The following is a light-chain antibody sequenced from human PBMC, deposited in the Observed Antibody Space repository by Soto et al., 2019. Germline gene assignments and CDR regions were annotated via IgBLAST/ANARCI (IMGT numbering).Light chain of an antibody. V-gene: IGKV1-39*01. Sequence: DIHLTQSPSSLSASVGDSVTITCRSSQNINKYLNWYEHRPGKAPKLLIYAASSLQTGVPTRFSGAGVGIFFTLTISNLQLEDVASYYCQQSYGSPGAFGRGTKVEI. J-gene: IGKJ1*01. CDR1: QNINKY. CDR3: QQSYGSPGA. CDR2: AAS.